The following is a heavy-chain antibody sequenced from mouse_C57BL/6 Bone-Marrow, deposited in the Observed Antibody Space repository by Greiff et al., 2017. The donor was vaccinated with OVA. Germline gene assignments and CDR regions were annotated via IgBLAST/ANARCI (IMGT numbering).Heavy chain of an antibody. CDR3: TRPTVVATDFDY. D-gene: IGHD1-1*01. Sequence: VQLQESGAELVRPGASVTLSCKASGYTFTDYEMHWVKQTPVHGLEWIGAIDPETGGTAYNQKFKGKAILTADKSSSTAYMELRSLTSEDSAVYDCTRPTVVATDFDYGGQGTPLTVSS. CDR2: IDPETGGT. CDR1: GYTFTDYE. J-gene: IGHJ2*01. V-gene: IGHV1-15*01.